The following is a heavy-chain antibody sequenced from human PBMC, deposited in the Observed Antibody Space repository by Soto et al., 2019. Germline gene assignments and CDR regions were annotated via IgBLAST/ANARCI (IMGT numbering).Heavy chain of an antibody. CDR3: ARDGYSSSWYVGWFDP. CDR1: GGSISSGGYY. D-gene: IGHD6-13*01. V-gene: IGHV4-31*03. J-gene: IGHJ5*02. Sequence: QVQLQESGPGLVKPSQTLSLTCTVSGGSISSGGYYWSWIRQHPGKGLEWIGYIYYSGSTYYNPSLKSRVTISVDTSKNQFSLKLSSVTAADTAVHYCARDGYSSSWYVGWFDPGAREPWSPSPQ. CDR2: IYYSGST.